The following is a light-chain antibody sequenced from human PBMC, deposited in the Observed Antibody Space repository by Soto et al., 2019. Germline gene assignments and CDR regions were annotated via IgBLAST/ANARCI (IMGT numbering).Light chain of an antibody. Sequence: EIVLTRSPGTLSLSPGERATLSCRASQTVGSNYLAWYQQKPGQAPRLLIYGASSRATGIPDRFSGSGSGTDFTLTISRLESEDFAVYYCQQYAISPPFTFAQGTKLETK. CDR3: QQYAISPPFT. V-gene: IGKV3-20*01. CDR1: QTVGSNY. J-gene: IGKJ2*01. CDR2: GAS.